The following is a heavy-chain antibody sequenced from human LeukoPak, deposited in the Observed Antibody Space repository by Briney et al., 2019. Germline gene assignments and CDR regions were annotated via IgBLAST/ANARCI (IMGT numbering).Heavy chain of an antibody. D-gene: IGHD2-2*01. CDR2: IISSSSYI. CDR1: GFTFSSYS. V-gene: IGHV3-21*01. CDR3: ARDRYCSSTSCYSNWFDP. Sequence: GGSLRLSCAAPGFTFSSYSMNWVRQAPGKGLEWVSSIISSSSYIYYADSVKGRFTISRDNAKNSLYLQMNSLRAEDTTVYYCARDRYCSSTSCYSNWFDPWGQGTLVTVSS. J-gene: IGHJ5*02.